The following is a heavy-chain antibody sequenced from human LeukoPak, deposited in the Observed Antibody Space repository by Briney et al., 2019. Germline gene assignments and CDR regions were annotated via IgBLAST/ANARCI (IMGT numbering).Heavy chain of an antibody. CDR1: GFTFSSYG. J-gene: IGHJ6*02. D-gene: IGHD5-18*01. CDR3: ARDPRGGGTAMVYYYYYGMDV. V-gene: IGHV3-33*01. CDR2: IWYDGSNK. Sequence: PGGSLRLSCAASGFTFSSYGMHWVRQAPGKGLEWVAVIWYDGSNKYYADSVKGRFTISRDNSKNTLYLQMNSLRAEDTAVYYCARDPRGGGTAMVYYYYYGMDVWGQGTTVTVSS.